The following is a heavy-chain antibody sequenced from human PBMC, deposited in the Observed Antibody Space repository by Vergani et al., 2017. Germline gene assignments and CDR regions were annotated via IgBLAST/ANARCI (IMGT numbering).Heavy chain of an antibody. J-gene: IGHJ6*03. CDR1: GYSFTSYW. D-gene: IGHD3-22*01. V-gene: IGHV5-51*01. Sequence: EVPLVQSGAEVKKPGESLKISCKCSGYSFTSYWIGWVRQMPGKGLEWMGIIYPGNSDTRYSPSFQGQVTISAAKSISTAYLQWSSLKASDTAMYYCARQNYYDSSGYLDPYYYYYYMDVWGKGTTVTVSS. CDR3: ARQNYYDSSGYLDPYYYYYYMDV. CDR2: IYPGNSDT.